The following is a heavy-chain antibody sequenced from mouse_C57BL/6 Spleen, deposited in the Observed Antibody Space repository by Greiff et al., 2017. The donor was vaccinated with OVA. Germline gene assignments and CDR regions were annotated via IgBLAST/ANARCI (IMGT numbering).Heavy chain of an antibody. CDR3: TVTDLGRAWFAY. V-gene: IGHV14-1*01. CDR1: GFNIKDYY. Sequence: EVQLQQSGAELVRPGASVKLSCTASGFNIKDYYMHWVKQRPEQGLEWIGRIDPEDGDTEYAPKFQGKATMTADTSSNTAYLQLSSLTSAVTAVYYCTVTDLGRAWFAYWGQGTLVTVSA. CDR2: IDPEDGDT. D-gene: IGHD4-1*01. J-gene: IGHJ3*01.